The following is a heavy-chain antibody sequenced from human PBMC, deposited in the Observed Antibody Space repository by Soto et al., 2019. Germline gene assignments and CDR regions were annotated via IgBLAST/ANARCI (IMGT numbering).Heavy chain of an antibody. CDR2: ISYDGSNK. CDR1: VFTFRSYA. CDR3: ARARCSSSRKFLETDY. J-gene: IGHJ4*02. Sequence: GGSLSLSCAPSVFTFRSYAMPWVRQAPGKGLEWVAVISYDGSNKYYADSVKGRFTISRDNSKNTLYLQMNSLRAEDTAVYYCARARCSSSRKFLETDYWGQGTRVTVSS. V-gene: IGHV3-30-3*01. D-gene: IGHD6-13*01.